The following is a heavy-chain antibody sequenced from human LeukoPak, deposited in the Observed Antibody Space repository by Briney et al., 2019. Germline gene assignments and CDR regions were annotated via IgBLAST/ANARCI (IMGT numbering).Heavy chain of an antibody. CDR3: ARPKWGLHYLDY. V-gene: IGHV3-30-3*01. D-gene: IGHD1-26*01. J-gene: IGHJ4*02. CDR1: GFSLSNFA. Sequence: GRSLRLSCAASGFSLSNFAIHWVRQAPGKRLDWVAVISEDGSTQYYADSVKGRFTISRDSSKNSLFLQMDSLRAEDTAVYYCARPKWGLHYLDYWGQGTLVTVSS. CDR2: ISEDGSTQ.